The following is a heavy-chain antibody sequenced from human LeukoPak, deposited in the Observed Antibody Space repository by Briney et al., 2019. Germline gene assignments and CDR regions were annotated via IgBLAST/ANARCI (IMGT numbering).Heavy chain of an antibody. Sequence: GASVKVSCKASGYTFTGHYMHWVRQAPGQGLEWMGWINPKNGDTDYAQKFQDRVTMTRDTSISTAYMELSRLRSDDTAVYFCARGYLLRPCTSSSCYDTDYWGQGTLVIVSS. CDR1: GYTFTGHY. J-gene: IGHJ4*02. V-gene: IGHV1-2*02. CDR3: ARGYLLRPCTSSSCYDTDY. CDR2: INPKNGDT. D-gene: IGHD2-2*01.